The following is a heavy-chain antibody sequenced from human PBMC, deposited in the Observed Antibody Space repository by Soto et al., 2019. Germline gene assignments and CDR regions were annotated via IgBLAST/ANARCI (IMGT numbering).Heavy chain of an antibody. Sequence: QVQLQESGPGLMKPSETLSLTCTVSGGSISTHYWNWVRQPPGKGLEWIGYIDYKGNTKYNPSLKSRVTTSVDTSNNQFSLNLSSVTAADTAVYHCARDYYGDYYFDCWGQGILVTVSS. CDR1: GGSISTHY. V-gene: IGHV4-59*11. CDR2: IDYKGNT. CDR3: ARDYYGDYYFDC. D-gene: IGHD4-17*01. J-gene: IGHJ4*02.